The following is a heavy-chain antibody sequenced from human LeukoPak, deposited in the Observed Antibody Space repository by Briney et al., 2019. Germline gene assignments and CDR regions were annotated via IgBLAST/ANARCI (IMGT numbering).Heavy chain of an antibody. J-gene: IGHJ5*01. V-gene: IGHV1-2*02. CDR3: ARDLTPPGYYYERSGYFDF. CDR1: GYTFTAYY. Sequence: ASVKVSCKASGYTFTAYYMHWVRQAPGQGLEWMGWINPNSGVTNYAQRFQGRVTMTRDTSTSTVYMEMSSLRSEDTSVYYCARDLTPPGYYYERSGYFDFWGQGTLVTVSS. D-gene: IGHD3-22*01. CDR2: INPNSGVT.